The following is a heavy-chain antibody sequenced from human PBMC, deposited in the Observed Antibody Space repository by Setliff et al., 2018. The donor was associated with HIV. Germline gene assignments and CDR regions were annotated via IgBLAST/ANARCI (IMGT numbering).Heavy chain of an antibody. Sequence: GESLKISCAGSGFNMAAYWIAWVRQMPGEGLEWMGIIYVGDSDVRYGPSFQGQVTISADNSISTAYLEWSSLKASDTAIYYCAGLADTSAYYFDFWGQGTPVTVSS. CDR1: GFNMAAYW. J-gene: IGHJ4*02. V-gene: IGHV5-51*01. D-gene: IGHD3-10*01. CDR3: AGLADTSAYYFDF. CDR2: IYVGDSDV.